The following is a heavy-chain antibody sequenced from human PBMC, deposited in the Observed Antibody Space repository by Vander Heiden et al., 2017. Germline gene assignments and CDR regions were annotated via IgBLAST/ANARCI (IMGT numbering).Heavy chain of an antibody. D-gene: IGHD1-26*01. J-gene: IGHJ4*02. Sequence: EVQLLVPGGGLVQPGGSLRLSCAAPGFTFSSYAMRWVRQAPGRGLDWVSAIRGSGGSTSYADSVKGRFTISRDNSKNTLYLQMNSLRAEDTAVYYCAKDPEGEWELLPYYFDYWGQGTLVTVSS. CDR3: AKDPEGEWELLPYYFDY. CDR1: GFTFSSYA. V-gene: IGHV3-23*01. CDR2: IRGSGGST.